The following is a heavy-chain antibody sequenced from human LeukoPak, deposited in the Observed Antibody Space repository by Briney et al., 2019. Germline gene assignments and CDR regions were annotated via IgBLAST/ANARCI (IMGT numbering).Heavy chain of an antibody. J-gene: IGHJ1*01. CDR1: GFTFSSHG. D-gene: IGHD6-13*01. CDR3: AKESGSRSYGAYFPH. Sequence: PGGSLRLSCAASGFTFSSHGMQWVRQAPGKGLEWVAVISYDGSTKYYADSVKGRFTISRDNSKSTLYLQMNSLRAEDTAAYYCAKESGSRSYGAYFPHWGQGTLVTVSS. V-gene: IGHV3-30*18. CDR2: ISYDGSTK.